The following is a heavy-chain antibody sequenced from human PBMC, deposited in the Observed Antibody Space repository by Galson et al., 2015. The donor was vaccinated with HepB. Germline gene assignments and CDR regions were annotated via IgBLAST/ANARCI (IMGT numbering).Heavy chain of an antibody. CDR2: IIPIFGTA. CDR1: GGTFSSYA. J-gene: IGHJ6*02. D-gene: IGHD2-2*01. Sequence: SVKVSCKASGGTFSSYAISWVRQAPGQGLEWMGGIIPIFGTANYAQKFQGRVTITADESTSTAYMELSSLRSEDTAVYYCARDYEYQLLDSPGYYYYYGMDVWGQGTTVTVSS. CDR3: ARDYEYQLLDSPGYYYYYGMDV. V-gene: IGHV1-69*13.